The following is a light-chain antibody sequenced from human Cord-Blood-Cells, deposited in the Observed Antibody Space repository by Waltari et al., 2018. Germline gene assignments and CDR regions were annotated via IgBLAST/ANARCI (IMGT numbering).Light chain of an antibody. Sequence: DIVMTQSPDSLALSMGERDTLTCHTSQSVLYSSNNKNYLAWYQQKPGQPPKLLIYWASTRESGVPDRFSGSGSGTDFTLTISSLQAEDVAVYYCQQYYSTPYTFGQGTKLEIK. CDR1: QSVLYSSNNKNY. CDR2: WAS. V-gene: IGKV4-1*01. CDR3: QQYYSTPYT. J-gene: IGKJ2*01.